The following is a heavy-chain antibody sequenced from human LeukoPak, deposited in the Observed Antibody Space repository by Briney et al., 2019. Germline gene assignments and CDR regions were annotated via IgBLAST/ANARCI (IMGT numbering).Heavy chain of an antibody. CDR1: GYTFTSYG. CDR3: ARDRIGIAAAGTDAFDI. CDR2: ISAYNGNT. J-gene: IGHJ3*02. Sequence: ASVKVSCKASGYTFTSYGISWVRQAPGQGLEWMGWISAYNGNTNYAQKLQGRVTMTTDTSTSTAYMELRSLRSDDTAVYYCARDRIGIAAAGTDAFDIWGQGTMVTVSS. D-gene: IGHD6-13*01. V-gene: IGHV1-18*01.